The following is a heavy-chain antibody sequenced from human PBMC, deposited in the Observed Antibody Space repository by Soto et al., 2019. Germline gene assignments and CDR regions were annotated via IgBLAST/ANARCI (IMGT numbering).Heavy chain of an antibody. CDR3: ARYPQITMIVRYYFDY. D-gene: IGHD3-22*01. V-gene: IGHV3-33*01. J-gene: IGHJ4*02. CDR2: IWYDGSNK. Sequence: PGGSLRLSCAASGFTFSSYAMHWVRQAPGKGLEWVAVIWYDGSNKYYADSVKGRFTISRDNSKNTLYLQMNSLRAEDTAVYYCARYPQITMIVRYYFDYWGQGTLVTVSS. CDR1: GFTFSSYA.